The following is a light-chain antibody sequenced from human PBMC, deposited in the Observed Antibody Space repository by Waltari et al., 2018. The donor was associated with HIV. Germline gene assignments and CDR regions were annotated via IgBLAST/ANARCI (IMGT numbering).Light chain of an antibody. CDR1: SGSVSPNSY. CDR3: VLYMGSGIWV. Sequence: QTVVTQEPSFSVSPGGTVTLTCGLSSGSVSPNSYPRWYQQTPGQAPRTLIYSTNTRSSGVPDRFSGSILGNKAALTITGAQADDESDYYCVLYMGSGIWVFGGGTKLTVL. CDR2: STN. V-gene: IGLV8-61*01. J-gene: IGLJ3*02.